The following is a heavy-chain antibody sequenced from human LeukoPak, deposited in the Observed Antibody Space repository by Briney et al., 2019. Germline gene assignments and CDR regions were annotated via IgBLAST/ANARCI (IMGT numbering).Heavy chain of an antibody. CDR1: GFTFSSYS. Sequence: PGGSLRLSCAASGFTFSSYSMNWVRQAPGKGLEWVSVFYSGGSTRYADSVKGRFTISRDNSKNTLYLQLKSLRAEDTAVYFCASSSWSSEYFRYWGQGTLVTVSS. V-gene: IGHV3-66*01. D-gene: IGHD6-13*01. J-gene: IGHJ1*01. CDR3: ASSSWSSEYFRY. CDR2: FYSGGST.